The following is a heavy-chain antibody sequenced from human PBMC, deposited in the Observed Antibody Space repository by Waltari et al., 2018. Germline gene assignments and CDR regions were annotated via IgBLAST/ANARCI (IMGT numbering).Heavy chain of an antibody. J-gene: IGHJ5*02. V-gene: IGHV3-53*01. CDR3: ARVRYAGNFDFWSGAYNWFDP. D-gene: IGHD3-3*01. CDR2: IYSGGRT. CDR1: GFTVSSNY. Sequence: EVQLVESGGGMIQPGGSLRLSCAASGFTVSSNYMSWVRQAPGKGLDWVSVIYSGGRTYYAYSVKGRFTISRDNSKNTLYLQMNSLRAEDTAVYYCARVRYAGNFDFWSGAYNWFDPWGQGTLVTVSS.